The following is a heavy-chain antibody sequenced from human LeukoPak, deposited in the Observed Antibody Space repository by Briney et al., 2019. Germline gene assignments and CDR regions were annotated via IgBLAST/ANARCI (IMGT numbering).Heavy chain of an antibody. V-gene: IGHV4-59*01. CDR2: IYYSGST. D-gene: IGHD2-15*01. CDR1: RGSMSSYY. J-gene: IGHJ4*02. Sequence: SETLSLTCTVSRGSMSSYYWSWIRQPPGKGLEWIGYIYYSGSTNYNPSLKSRVNISVDTSKNQFSLKVTSVTAADTAVYYCARVCSGCPDDYWGQGTLVTVSS. CDR3: ARVCSGCPDDY.